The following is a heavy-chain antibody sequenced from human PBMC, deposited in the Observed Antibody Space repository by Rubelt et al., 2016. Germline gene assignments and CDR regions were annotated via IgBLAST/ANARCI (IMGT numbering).Heavy chain of an antibody. CDR2: IIPIFGTA. D-gene: IGHD3-22*01. Sequence: QVQLVQSGAEVKKPGSSVKVSCKASGGTFSSYAISWVRQAPGQGLEWMGGIIPIFGTANYAQKVQGRVPVNGGETTGTALMGVGRRSAEDTAMYYCAGGGFYYGSRGYYYGDYWGQGTLVTVSS. J-gene: IGHJ4*02. CDR3: AGGGFYYGSRGYYYGDY. CDR1: GGTFSSYA. V-gene: IGHV1-69*01.